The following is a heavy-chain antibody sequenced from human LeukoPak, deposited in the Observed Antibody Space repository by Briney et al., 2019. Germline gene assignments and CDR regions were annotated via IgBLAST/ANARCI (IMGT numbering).Heavy chain of an antibody. V-gene: IGHV3-11*04. D-gene: IGHD3-22*01. CDR1: GFTFSDYY. CDR2: ISSSGSTI. CDR3: AREEYDSSGYYSLLY. J-gene: IGHJ4*02. Sequence: KPGESLRLSCAASGFTFSDYYMSWIRQAPGKGLEWVSYISSSGSTIYYADSVKGRFTISRDNAKNSLYLQMNSLRAEDTAVYYCAREEYDSSGYYSLLYWGQGTLVTVSS.